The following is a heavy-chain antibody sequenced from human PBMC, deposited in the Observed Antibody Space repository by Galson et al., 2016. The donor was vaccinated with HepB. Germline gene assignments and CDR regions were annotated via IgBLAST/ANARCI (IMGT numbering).Heavy chain of an antibody. CDR2: INGGNSNT. J-gene: IGHJ4*02. D-gene: IGHD3-22*01. CDR3: ARDRPLHYYDSSGHNYFDY. CDR1: GYTFTSYS. Sequence: SVKVSCKASGYTFTSYSMHWVRQAPGQRLEWMGWINGGNSNTKYSHKFRDRVTVTRDTSASTAYMELSSLRSEDTAVYYCARDRPLHYYDSSGHNYFDYWGQGTLVTVSS. V-gene: IGHV1-3*01.